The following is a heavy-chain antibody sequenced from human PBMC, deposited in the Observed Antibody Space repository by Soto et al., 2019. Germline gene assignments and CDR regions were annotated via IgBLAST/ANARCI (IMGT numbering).Heavy chain of an antibody. Sequence: SETLSLTCTVSGGSISSYYWSWIRQPPGKGLEWIGYIYYSGSTNYNPSLKSRVTISVDTSKNQFSLKLSSVTAADTAVYYCARDRIYLLAGTRAFDIWGQGTMVT. V-gene: IGHV4-59*01. CDR1: GGSISSYY. J-gene: IGHJ3*02. CDR3: ARDRIYLLAGTRAFDI. D-gene: IGHD6-13*01. CDR2: IYYSGST.